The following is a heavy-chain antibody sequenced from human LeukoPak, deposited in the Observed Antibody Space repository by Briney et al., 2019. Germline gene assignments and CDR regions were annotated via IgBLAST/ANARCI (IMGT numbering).Heavy chain of an antibody. J-gene: IGHJ3*02. CDR3: ARGHYDFWSGYPHDAFDI. D-gene: IGHD3-3*01. V-gene: IGHV4-59*08. CDR2: IYYSGST. CDR1: GGSISSYY. Sequence: SETLSLTCTVSGGSISSYYWSWIRQPPGKGLEWIGYIYYSGSTNYNPSLKSRVTISVDTSKNQFSLKLSSVTAADTAVYYCARGHYDFWSGYPHDAFDIWGQGTMVTVSS.